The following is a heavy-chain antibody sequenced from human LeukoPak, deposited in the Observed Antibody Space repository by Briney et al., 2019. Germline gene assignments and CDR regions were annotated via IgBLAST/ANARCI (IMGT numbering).Heavy chain of an antibody. D-gene: IGHD3-10*01. CDR3: ARDSLAGGATDY. Sequence: GGSLRLSCAASGFTFSSYSMNWVRQAPGKGLEGVSSISSSSSYIYYAGSVKGRFTISRDNAKNSLYLQMNSLRAEDTAVYYCARDSLAGGATDYWGQGNLVTVSS. J-gene: IGHJ4*02. V-gene: IGHV3-21*01. CDR2: ISSSSSYI. CDR1: GFTFSSYS.